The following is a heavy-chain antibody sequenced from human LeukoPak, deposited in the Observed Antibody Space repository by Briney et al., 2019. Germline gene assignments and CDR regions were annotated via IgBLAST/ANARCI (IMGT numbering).Heavy chain of an antibody. CDR1: GGSISSYY. J-gene: IGHJ4*02. D-gene: IGHD2/OR15-2a*01. CDR3: AGHHPRNTVDF. CDR2: ISDIGSI. V-gene: IGHV4-59*08. Sequence: PSETLSLTRTVSGGSISSYYWSWIRQPPGKGLEWIAYISDIGSINYNPSLKSRVTISLDTSKNQFSLKLSSVTAADTAVHYCAGHHPRNTVDFWGQGTLVTVSS.